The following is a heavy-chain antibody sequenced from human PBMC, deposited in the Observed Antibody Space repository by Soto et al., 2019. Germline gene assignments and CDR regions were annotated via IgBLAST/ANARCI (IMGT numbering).Heavy chain of an antibody. CDR2: IIPMFRKP. V-gene: IGHV1-69*12. J-gene: IGHJ4*02. Sequence: QVQLVQSGSEVKKPGSSVKVSCRASGGTFKTYSINWVRQAPGQGLEWMGGIIPMFRKPNYAQKFKGRVTITADESTSTVYMELSSLTSEDTAVFFCARLWGIAPRDDWGQGTLVTVS. D-gene: IGHD6-13*01. CDR1: GGTFKTYS. CDR3: ARLWGIAPRDD.